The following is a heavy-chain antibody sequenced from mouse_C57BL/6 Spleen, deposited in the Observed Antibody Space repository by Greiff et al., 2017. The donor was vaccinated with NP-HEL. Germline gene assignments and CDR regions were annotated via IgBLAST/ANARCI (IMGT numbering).Heavy chain of an antibody. CDR2: IRNKANGYTT. Sequence: DVHLVESGGGLVQPGGSLSLSCAASGFTFTDYYMSWVRQPPGKALEWLGFIRNKANGYTTEYSASVKGRFTISRDNSQSILYLQMNALRAEDSATYYFARCYYYGSSSYWYFDVWGTGTTVTVSS. CDR1: GFTFTDYY. J-gene: IGHJ1*03. CDR3: ARCYYYGSSSYWYFDV. V-gene: IGHV7-3*01. D-gene: IGHD1-1*01.